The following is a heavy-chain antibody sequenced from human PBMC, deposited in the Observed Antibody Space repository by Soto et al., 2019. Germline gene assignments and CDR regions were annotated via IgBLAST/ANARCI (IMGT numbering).Heavy chain of an antibody. V-gene: IGHV4-30-4*02. D-gene: IGHD5-18*01. J-gene: IGHJ6*02. CDR1: GGSISSGDYY. CDR2: IYYSGST. Sequence: SETLSLTCTVSGGSISSGDYYWSWIRQPPGKGLEWIGYIYYSGSTYYNPSLKSRVTISVDTSKNQFSLKLSSVTAADTAVYYCAREMLDGYGTYYGMDVWGQGTTVTVSS. CDR3: AREMLDGYGTYYGMDV.